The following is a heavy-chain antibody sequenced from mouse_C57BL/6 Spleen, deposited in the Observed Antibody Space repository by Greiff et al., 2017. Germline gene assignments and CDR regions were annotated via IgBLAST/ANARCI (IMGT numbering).Heavy chain of an antibody. CDR1: GYTFTSYW. Sequence: QVQLKQSGAELAKPGASVKLSCKASGYTFTSYWMQWVKQRPGQGLEWIGYINPNSGYTKYNQKFKDKATLTADKSSSTAYMQLSSLTYEDSEVYYCYSTTTEVAYSCDYWGQGTTLTVSS. J-gene: IGHJ2*01. D-gene: IGHD1-1*01. CDR3: YSTTTEVAYSCDY. V-gene: IGHV1-7*01. CDR2: INPNSGYT.